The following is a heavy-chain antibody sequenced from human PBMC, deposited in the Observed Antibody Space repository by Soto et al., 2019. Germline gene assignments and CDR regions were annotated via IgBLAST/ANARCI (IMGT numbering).Heavy chain of an antibody. V-gene: IGHV3-30*18. CDR3: AKDLQSYGDYDYYCYGMDV. Sequence: QVQLVESGGGEVQPGRSLTLSCAASGFTFSTYGMHWVRQTPGKGLEWVAVISYDGTNKFYSDSVKGRFTFSRDNFKNTLTLQMNSLRADDTAVYSCAKDLQSYGDYDYYCYGMDVWGLGTRVTVSS. CDR1: GFTFSTYG. J-gene: IGHJ6*02. CDR2: ISYDGTNK. D-gene: IGHD4-17*01.